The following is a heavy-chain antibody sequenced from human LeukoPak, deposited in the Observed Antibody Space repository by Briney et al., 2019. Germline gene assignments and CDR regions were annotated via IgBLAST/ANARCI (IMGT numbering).Heavy chain of an antibody. CDR2: ISYDGSNK. CDR1: GFTFSSYA. J-gene: IGHJ4*02. CDR3: ARFEGATSPIDY. Sequence: GRSLRLSCAASGFTFSSYATHWVRQAPGKGLEWVAVISYDGSNKYYADSVKGRFTISRDNSKNTLYLQMNSLRAEDTAVYYCARFEGATSPIDYWGQGTLVTVSS. V-gene: IGHV3-30-3*01. D-gene: IGHD1-26*01.